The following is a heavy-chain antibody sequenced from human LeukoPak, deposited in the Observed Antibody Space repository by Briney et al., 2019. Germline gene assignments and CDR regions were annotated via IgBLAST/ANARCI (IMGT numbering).Heavy chain of an antibody. Sequence: PSETLSLTCTVSGGSISSNSYYWGWIRQPPGKELEWIGTISYSGGTYYNPSLKSRLTISVDTSKNQFSLQLNSVTPEDTAVYYCARAYMVYAMTVFDYWGQGTLVTVSS. CDR1: GGSISSNSYY. CDR3: ARAYMVYAMTVFDY. V-gene: IGHV4-39*07. D-gene: IGHD2-8*01. CDR2: ISYSGGT. J-gene: IGHJ4*02.